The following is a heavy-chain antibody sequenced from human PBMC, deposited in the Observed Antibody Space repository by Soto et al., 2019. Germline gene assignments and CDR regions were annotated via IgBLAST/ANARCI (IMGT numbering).Heavy chain of an antibody. CDR3: ARARWEQPYYYYYGMDV. CDR2: INPNSGGT. CDR1: GYTSTGYY. V-gene: IGHV1-2*02. Sequence: VKVSCKASGYTSTGYYMHWVRQAPGQGLEWMGWINPNSGGTNYAQKFQGRVTMTRDTSISTAYMELSRLRSDDTAVYYCARARWEQPYYYYYGMDVWGQGTTVTASS. D-gene: IGHD1-26*01. J-gene: IGHJ6*02.